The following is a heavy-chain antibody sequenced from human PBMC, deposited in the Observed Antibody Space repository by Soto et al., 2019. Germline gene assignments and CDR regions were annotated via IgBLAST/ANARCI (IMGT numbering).Heavy chain of an antibody. CDR2: IKSKTDGGTT. D-gene: IGHD3-22*01. J-gene: IGHJ4*01. CDR1: GFTFTNAW. CDR3: TTDSYSTIIIVRFDY. V-gene: IGHV3-15*07. Sequence: GGCLRLSCAASGFTFTNAWINWVRQAPGKGLEWVGRIKSKTDGGTTDYAEPVKGRFAISRDDSNNMVYLQMNSLKIEDTAVYYCTTDSYSTIIIVRFDYWGQGTLVTASS.